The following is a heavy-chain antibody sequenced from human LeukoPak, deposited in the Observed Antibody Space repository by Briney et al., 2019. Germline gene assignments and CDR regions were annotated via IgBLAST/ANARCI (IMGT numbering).Heavy chain of an antibody. D-gene: IGHD3/OR15-3a*01. CDR2: SDPEDGET. V-gene: IGHV1-24*01. Sequence: ASVKVSCKVSGYTLTELSMHWVRQAPGKGLEWMGGSDPEDGETIYAQKFQGRVTMTEDTSTDTAYMELSSLRSEDTAVYYCATASPRASLNGYYGMDVWGQGTTVTVSS. CDR3: ATASPRASLNGYYGMDV. J-gene: IGHJ6*02. CDR1: GYTLTELS.